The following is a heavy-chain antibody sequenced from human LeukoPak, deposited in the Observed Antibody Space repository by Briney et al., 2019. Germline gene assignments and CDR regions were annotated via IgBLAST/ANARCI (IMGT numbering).Heavy chain of an antibody. Sequence: PSETLSLTCTVSGGSISSSSYYWGWIRQPPGKGLEWIGEINHSGSTNYNPSLKSRVTISVDTSKNQFSLKLSSVTAADTAVYYCAREKVLRFLEWSLNWFDPWGQGTLVTVSS. CDR1: GGSISSSSYY. V-gene: IGHV4-39*07. CDR2: INHSGST. D-gene: IGHD3-3*01. J-gene: IGHJ5*02. CDR3: AREKVLRFLEWSLNWFDP.